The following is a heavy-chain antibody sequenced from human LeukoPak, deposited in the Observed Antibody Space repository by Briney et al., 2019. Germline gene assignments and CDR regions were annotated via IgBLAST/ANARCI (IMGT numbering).Heavy chain of an antibody. D-gene: IGHD3-22*01. Sequence: PSETLSLTCTVSGGSISSGGYYWSWIRQPPGKGLEWIGYIYHSGSTYYNPSLKSRVTISVDRFKNQFSLKLSSVTAADTAAYYCASLSSGYPYDAFDIWGQGTMVTVYS. J-gene: IGHJ3*02. CDR1: GGSISSGGYY. CDR2: IYHSGST. V-gene: IGHV4-30-2*01. CDR3: ASLSSGYPYDAFDI.